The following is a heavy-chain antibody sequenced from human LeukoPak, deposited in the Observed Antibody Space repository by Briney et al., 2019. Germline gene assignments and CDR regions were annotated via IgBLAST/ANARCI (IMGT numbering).Heavy chain of an antibody. D-gene: IGHD3-3*01. CDR2: INHSGST. CDR1: GGSFSGYY. J-gene: IGHJ6*03. CDR3: AREKRITIFGVARDYMDV. V-gene: IGHV4-34*01. Sequence: SETLSLTCAVYGGSFSGYYWSWIRQPPGKGLEWIGEINHSGSTNCSPSLKSRVTISVDTSKNQFSLKLSSVTAADTAVYYCAREKRITIFGVARDYMDVWGKRTTVTVSS.